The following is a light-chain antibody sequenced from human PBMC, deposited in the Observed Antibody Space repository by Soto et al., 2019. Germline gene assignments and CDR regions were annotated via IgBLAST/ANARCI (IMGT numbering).Light chain of an antibody. CDR2: STN. J-gene: IGLJ3*02. V-gene: IGLV8-61*01. CDR1: SGSVSTSYY. CDR3: VLYMGSGIWV. Sequence: QTVVTQEPSFSVSPGGTVTLTCGLSSGSVSTSYYPSWYQQTPGHAPRPLIYSTNTRFSGVPDRFSGSILGNKAALTITWAQADDEADYHCVLYMGSGIWVFGGGTKLTVL.